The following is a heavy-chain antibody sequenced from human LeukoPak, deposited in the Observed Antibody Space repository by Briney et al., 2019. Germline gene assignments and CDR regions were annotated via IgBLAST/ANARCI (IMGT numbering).Heavy chain of an antibody. V-gene: IGHV4-30-4*01. J-gene: IGHJ4*02. CDR2: IYYSGST. CDR3: ARVVEVHSSGSPLFDY. Sequence: SQTLSLTCTVSGGSISSGDYYWSWIRQPPGKGLEWIGYIYYSGSTYYNPSLKSRVTISVDTSKNQFSLKLSSVTAADTAVYYCARVVEVHSSGSPLFDYWGQGTLVTVSS. D-gene: IGHD3-22*01. CDR1: GGSISSGDYY.